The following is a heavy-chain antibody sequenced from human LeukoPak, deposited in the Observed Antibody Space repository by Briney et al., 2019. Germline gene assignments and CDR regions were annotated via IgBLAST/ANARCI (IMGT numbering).Heavy chain of an antibody. D-gene: IGHD5-24*01. CDR2: INAGNGNT. V-gene: IGHV1-3*01. Sequence: ASVKVSCKASGYTFTSYAMHWVRQAPGQRLEWMGWINAGNGNTKYSQKFQGRVTITRDTSASTAYMELSSLRSEDTAVYYCARVRGRDGYSDYWGQGILVIVSA. J-gene: IGHJ4*02. CDR1: GYTFTSYA. CDR3: ARVRGRDGYSDY.